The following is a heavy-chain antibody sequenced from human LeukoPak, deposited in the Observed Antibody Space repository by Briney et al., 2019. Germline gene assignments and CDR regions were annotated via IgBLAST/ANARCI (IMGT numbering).Heavy chain of an antibody. D-gene: IGHD6-19*01. V-gene: IGHV3-23*01. Sequence: PGGSLRLSCAASGFIFSTYAMNWVRQAPGKRLEWVTSITATGRDTYYALSVKGRITISRDNSKNTLYLQMNSLRAEDTAVYYCARGADSGYSSDNWGEGTLVSVSS. CDR3: ARGADSGYSSDN. CDR1: GFIFSTYA. CDR2: ITATGRDT. J-gene: IGHJ4*02.